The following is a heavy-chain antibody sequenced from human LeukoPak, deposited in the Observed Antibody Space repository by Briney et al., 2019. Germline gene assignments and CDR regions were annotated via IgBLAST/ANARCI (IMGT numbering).Heavy chain of an antibody. Sequence: GASVKVSCKASGYTFTSYGISWVRQAPGQGLEWMGWISAYIGNTNYAQKLQGRVTMTTDTSTSTAYMELRSLRSDDTAVYYCARDRIVVVPAAIGLDYYYYYYMDVWGKGTTVTVSS. D-gene: IGHD2-2*01. J-gene: IGHJ6*03. CDR2: ISAYIGNT. CDR3: ARDRIVVVPAAIGLDYYYYYYMDV. CDR1: GYTFTSYG. V-gene: IGHV1-18*01.